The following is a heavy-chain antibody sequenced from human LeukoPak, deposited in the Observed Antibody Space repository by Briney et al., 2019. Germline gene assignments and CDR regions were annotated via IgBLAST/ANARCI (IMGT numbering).Heavy chain of an antibody. CDR1: GGSISSSSYY. J-gene: IGHJ4*02. CDR3: ATLGYCSSTSCYKVFDY. D-gene: IGHD2-2*02. Sequence: SETLSLTCTVSGGSISSSSYYWGWIRQPPGKGLEWIGSIYYSGSTYCNPSLKSRVTISVDTSKNQFSLKLSSVTAADTAVYYCATLGYCSSTSCYKVFDYWGQGTLVTVSS. CDR2: IYYSGST. V-gene: IGHV4-39*01.